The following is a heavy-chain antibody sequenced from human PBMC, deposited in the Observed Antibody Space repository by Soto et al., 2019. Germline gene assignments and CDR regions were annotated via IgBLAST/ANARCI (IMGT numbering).Heavy chain of an antibody. CDR1: GYTFISYY. Sequence: ASVKVSCKASGYTFISYYIHWVRQAPGQGLEWMGIINPNGAGTTYAQKFQGRVTMTTDTSTSTIYMELSSLRSEDTAVYYCARARTVIEYWGQGTLVTVSS. CDR2: INPNGAGT. J-gene: IGHJ4*02. V-gene: IGHV1-46*01. CDR3: ARARTVIEY.